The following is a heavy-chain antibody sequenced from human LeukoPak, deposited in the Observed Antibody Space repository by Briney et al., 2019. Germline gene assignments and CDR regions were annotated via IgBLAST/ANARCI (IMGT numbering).Heavy chain of an antibody. Sequence: GGSLRLSCAASGFTFSDYYMSWIRQTPGKGLEWVSSISSSSSYIYYADSVKGRFTISRDNAKNSLYLQMNSLRAEDTAVYYCARAPPGYRGAFDIWGQGTMVTVSS. CDR3: ARAPPGYRGAFDI. J-gene: IGHJ3*02. D-gene: IGHD1-1*01. CDR2: ISSSSSYI. CDR1: GFTFSDYY. V-gene: IGHV3-11*06.